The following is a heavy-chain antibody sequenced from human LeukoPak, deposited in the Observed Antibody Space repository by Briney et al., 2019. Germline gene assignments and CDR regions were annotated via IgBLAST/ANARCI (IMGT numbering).Heavy chain of an antibody. Sequence: ASVKVSCKASGYTFTSYAMNWVRQAPGQGLEWMGWISVYNGKTNYVQKLQGRVTMTTDTSTSTAYMELRSLRSDDTAVYYCARRITIFGVTDYYGMDVWGQGTTVTVSS. CDR3: ARRITIFGVTDYYGMDV. V-gene: IGHV1-18*01. J-gene: IGHJ6*02. D-gene: IGHD3-3*01. CDR1: GYTFTSYA. CDR2: ISVYNGKT.